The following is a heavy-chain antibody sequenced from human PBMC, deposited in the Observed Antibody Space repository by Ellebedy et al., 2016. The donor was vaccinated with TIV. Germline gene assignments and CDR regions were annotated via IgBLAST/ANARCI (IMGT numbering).Heavy chain of an antibody. CDR3: ARSARGYSYGYLDY. V-gene: IGHV1-46*01. Sequence: ASVKVSCKASGYTFTSYYMHWVRQAPGQGLEWMGIINPSGGSTSYAQKFQGRVTITADESTSTAYMELSSLRSEDTAVYYCARSARGYSYGYLDYWGQGTLVTVSS. D-gene: IGHD5-18*01. J-gene: IGHJ4*02. CDR2: INPSGGST. CDR1: GYTFTSYY.